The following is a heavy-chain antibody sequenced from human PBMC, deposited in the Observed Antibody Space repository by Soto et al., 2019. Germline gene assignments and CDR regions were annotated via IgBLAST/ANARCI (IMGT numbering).Heavy chain of an antibody. V-gene: IGHV1-18*01. CDR1: GYTFTSYG. J-gene: IGHJ3*02. CDR3: ADTSVLRYFDWFSTKNSFDI. D-gene: IGHD3-9*01. CDR2: ISAYNGNT. Sequence: ASVKVSCKASGYTFTSYGISWVRQAPGQGLEWMGWISAYNGNTNYAQKIQGRVSMTTDTSTSTAYMESRSLRSDDTAVYYCADTSVLRYFDWFSTKNSFDIWGQGTMVTVSS.